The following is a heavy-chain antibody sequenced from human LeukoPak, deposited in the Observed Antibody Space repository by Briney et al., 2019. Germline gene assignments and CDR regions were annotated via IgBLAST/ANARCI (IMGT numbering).Heavy chain of an antibody. CDR2: IYYTGAT. CDR3: ARAGYSYGTGYSFDY. D-gene: IGHD5-18*01. J-gene: IGHJ4*02. V-gene: IGHV4-59*01. CDR1: GGSISSYY. Sequence: SETLSLTCTVSGGSISSYYWSWIRLPPGKGLEWIGYIYYTGATYYNPSLKSRVTISLDTSKNHFSLKLSSVTAADAAVYYCARAGYSYGTGYSFDYWGQGALVTVSS.